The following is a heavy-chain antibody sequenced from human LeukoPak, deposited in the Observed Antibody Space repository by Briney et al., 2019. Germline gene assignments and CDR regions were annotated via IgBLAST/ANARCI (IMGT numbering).Heavy chain of an antibody. V-gene: IGHV1-69*04. CDR2: IIPSLAIP. J-gene: IGHJ4*02. CDR1: GGTFSSYS. D-gene: IGHD3-9*01. CDR3: ATDSDILTGYFVQ. Sequence: ASVKVSCKASGGTFSSYSIAWVRQAPGQGLEWVGRIIPSLAIPNYAKTFQGRVTITADKSMSTAYMELSSLRSEDTAVYYCATDSDILTGYFVQWGQGTQVTVSS.